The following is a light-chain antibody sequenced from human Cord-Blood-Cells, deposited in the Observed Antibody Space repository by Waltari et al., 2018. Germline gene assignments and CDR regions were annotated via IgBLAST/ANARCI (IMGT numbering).Light chain of an antibody. V-gene: IGLV3-25*03. Sequence: SYELTQPPSVSVAPGQTARITCSGDALPKQYAYWYQQKPGQAPVLVIYKESWRASGIPGRFSGSSSGTTVTLSISGVQAEDEADYYCQSADSSGTYVVFGGGTKLTVL. CDR1: ALPKQY. J-gene: IGLJ2*01. CDR2: KES. CDR3: QSADSSGTYVV.